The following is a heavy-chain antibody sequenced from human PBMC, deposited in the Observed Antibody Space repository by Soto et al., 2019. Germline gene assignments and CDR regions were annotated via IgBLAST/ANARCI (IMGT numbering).Heavy chain of an antibody. CDR2: INHSGST. CDR1: GGSFSGYY. D-gene: IGHD2-15*01. Sequence: SETLSLTCAVYGGSFSGYYWSWIRQPPGKGLEWIGEINHSGSTNYTPSLKSRVTISVDTSKNQFSLKLSSVTAADTAVYYCASPLEYCSXGSCYSDWGQGTLVTVCS. J-gene: IGHJ4*02. CDR3: ASPLEYCSXGSCYSD. V-gene: IGHV4-34*01.